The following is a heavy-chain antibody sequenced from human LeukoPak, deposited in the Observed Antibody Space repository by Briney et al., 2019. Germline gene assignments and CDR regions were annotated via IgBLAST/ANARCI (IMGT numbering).Heavy chain of an antibody. Sequence: SETLSLTCTVSGGSISSSSYYWGWIRQPPGKGLEWIGSIYYSGSTYYNPSLKSRVTISVDTSKNQFSLKLSSVTAADTAVYYCARGARPSYVWGSYRPKYYFDYWGQGTLVTVSS. D-gene: IGHD3-16*02. CDR1: GGSISSSSYY. CDR3: ARGARPSYVWGSYRPKYYFDY. V-gene: IGHV4-39*07. J-gene: IGHJ4*02. CDR2: IYYSGST.